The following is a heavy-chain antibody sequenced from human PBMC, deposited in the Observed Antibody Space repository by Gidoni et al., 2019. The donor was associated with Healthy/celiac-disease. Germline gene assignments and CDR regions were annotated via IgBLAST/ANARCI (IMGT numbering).Heavy chain of an antibody. CDR2: IKQDGSEK. CDR3: ARVGGSYSFDY. CDR1: GFTFSSYW. J-gene: IGHJ4*02. D-gene: IGHD2-15*01. V-gene: IGHV3-7*01. Sequence: EVQLVESGGGLVQPGGSLRLSCAASGFTFSSYWMSWVRQDPGKGLEWVANIKQDGSEKYYVDSVKGRFTISRDNAKNSLYLQMNSLRAEDTAVYYCARVGGSYSFDYWGQGTLVTVSS.